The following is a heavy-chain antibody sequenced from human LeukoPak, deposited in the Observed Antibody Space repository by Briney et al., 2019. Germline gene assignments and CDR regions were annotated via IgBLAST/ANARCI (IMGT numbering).Heavy chain of an antibody. CDR1: GGSISSGGYC. J-gene: IGHJ6*02. V-gene: IGHV4-31*03. Sequence: SETLSLTCTVSGGSISSGGYCWSWIRQHPGKGLEWIGYIYYSGSTYYNPSLKSRVTISVDTSKNQFSLKLSSVTAADTAVYYCARDAIVGARHAVHYGMDVWGQGTTVTVSS. CDR3: ARDAIVGARHAVHYGMDV. CDR2: IYYSGST. D-gene: IGHD1-26*01.